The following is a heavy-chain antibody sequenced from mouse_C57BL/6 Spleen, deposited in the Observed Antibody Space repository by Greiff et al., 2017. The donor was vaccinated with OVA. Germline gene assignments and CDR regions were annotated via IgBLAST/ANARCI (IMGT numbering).Heavy chain of an antibody. J-gene: IGHJ2*01. Sequence: VQLQQPGAELVMPGASVKLSCKASGYTFTSYWMHWVKQRPGQGLEWIGEIDPSDSYTNYNQKFKGKSTLTVDKSSSTAYMQLSSLTSEDSAVYYCARSALYYYGSRAFDYWGQGTTLTVSS. CDR2: IDPSDSYT. CDR1: GYTFTSYW. V-gene: IGHV1-69*01. D-gene: IGHD1-1*01. CDR3: ARSALYYYGSRAFDY.